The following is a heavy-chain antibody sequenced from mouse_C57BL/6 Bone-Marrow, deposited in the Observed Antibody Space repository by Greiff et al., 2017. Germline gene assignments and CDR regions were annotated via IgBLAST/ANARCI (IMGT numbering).Heavy chain of an antibody. CDR2: INPYNGGT. D-gene: IGHD1-1*01. J-gene: IGHJ2*01. CDR3: AIITTVVDYFDY. V-gene: IGHV1-19*01. CDR1: GYTFTDYY. Sequence: VQLQQSGPVLVKPGASVKMSCKASGYTFTDYYMNWVKQSHGKSLEWIGVINPYNGGTSYNQKFKGKATLTVDKSSSTAYMELNSLTSEDSAVYYCAIITTVVDYFDYWGQGTTLTVSS.